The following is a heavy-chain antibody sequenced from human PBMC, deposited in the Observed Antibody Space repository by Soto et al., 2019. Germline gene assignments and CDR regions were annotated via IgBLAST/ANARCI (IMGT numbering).Heavy chain of an antibody. V-gene: IGHV1-69*13. J-gene: IGHJ6*02. Sequence: SVKVSCKASGGTFSSYAISWVRQAPGRGLEWMGGIIPIFGTANYAQKFQGRVTITADESTSTAYMELSSLRSEDTAVYYCAIQLGYCSGGSCYPLSVWGQGTTVTV. D-gene: IGHD2-15*01. CDR3: AIQLGYCSGGSCYPLSV. CDR1: GGTFSSYA. CDR2: IIPIFGTA.